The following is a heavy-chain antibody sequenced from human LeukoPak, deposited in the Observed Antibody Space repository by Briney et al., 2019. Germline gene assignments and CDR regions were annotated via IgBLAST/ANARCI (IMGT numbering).Heavy chain of an antibody. CDR1: GFTFNNYA. Sequence: GSLRLSCAASGFTFNNYAMSWVRQAPGKGLEWIGEINPSGSTNYNPSLKSRVTISVDTSKNQFSLKLSSVTAADTAMYYCARVAAEYFHHWGQGTLVTVSS. J-gene: IGHJ1*01. CDR3: ARVAAEYFHH. V-gene: IGHV4-34*01. CDR2: INPSGST.